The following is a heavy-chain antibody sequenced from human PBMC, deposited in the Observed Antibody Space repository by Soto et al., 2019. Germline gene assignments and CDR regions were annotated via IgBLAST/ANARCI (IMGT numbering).Heavy chain of an antibody. Sequence: PGGSLRLSCVASGFTFSNYAMHWVRQAPGKGLEWVSTISGSGGYTYYADSVKGRFTFSRDNSKNTLYLQMNSLRAEDTAVYYCAKHAAAAAPDYWGQGTLVTVSS. CDR3: AKHAAAAAPDY. CDR1: GFTFSNYA. CDR2: ISGSGGYT. D-gene: IGHD6-13*01. J-gene: IGHJ4*02. V-gene: IGHV3-23*01.